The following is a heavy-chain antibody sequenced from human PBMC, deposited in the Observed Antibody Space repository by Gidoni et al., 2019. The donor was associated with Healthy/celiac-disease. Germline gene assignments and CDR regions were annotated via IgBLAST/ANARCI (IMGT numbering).Heavy chain of an antibody. Sequence: QVQLVESGGGVVQPGRSLRLSCAASGFTFSSYGMHWVRQAPGKGLEWVAVISYDGSNKYYADSVKGRFTISRDNSKTTLYLQMNSLRAEDTAVYYCASRIAAAGTGDNWFDPWGQGTLVTVSS. D-gene: IGHD6-13*01. CDR3: ASRIAAAGTGDNWFDP. V-gene: IGHV3-30*03. CDR2: ISYDGSNK. J-gene: IGHJ5*02. CDR1: GFTFSSYG.